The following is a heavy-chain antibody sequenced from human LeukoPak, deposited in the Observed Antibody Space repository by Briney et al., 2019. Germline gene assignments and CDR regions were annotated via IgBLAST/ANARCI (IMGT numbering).Heavy chain of an antibody. CDR1: GGSISSSNW. V-gene: IGHV4-28*03. CDR3: ARDRWLDF. CDR2: IYNSENT. D-gene: IGHD4-23*01. J-gene: IGHJ4*02. Sequence: SETLSLTCAVSGGSISSSNWWSWIRQPPGKGLEWLGYIYNSENTNYNPSVKSRVSMSVDTSRNQFSLKLSSVTAADTAVYYCARDRWLDFWGQGTLVTVSS.